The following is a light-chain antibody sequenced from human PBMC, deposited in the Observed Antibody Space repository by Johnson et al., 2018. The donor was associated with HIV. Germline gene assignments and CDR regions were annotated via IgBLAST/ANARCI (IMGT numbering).Light chain of an antibody. Sequence: QSVLTQPPSVSAAPGQKVTISCSGSSSNIGNNYVSWYQQLPGTAPKLLIYDNNKRPSGIPDRFSASKSGTSATLGITALQTGDEADYYCGTWDSSLSAHYVFGSGTKVTVL. CDR1: SSNIGNNY. V-gene: IGLV1-51*01. J-gene: IGLJ1*01. CDR3: GTWDSSLSAHYV. CDR2: DNN.